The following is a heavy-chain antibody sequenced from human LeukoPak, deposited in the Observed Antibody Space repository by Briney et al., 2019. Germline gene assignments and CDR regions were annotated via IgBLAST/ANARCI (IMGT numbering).Heavy chain of an antibody. CDR3: AFGNVRFLEWLTYYGMDV. CDR1: GGTFSSYA. Sequence: GSSVKVSCKASGGTFSSYAISWVRQAPGQGLEWMGRIIPILGIANYAQKFQGRVTITADKSTSTAYMELSSLRSEDTAVYYCAFGNVRFLEWLTYYGMDVWSQGTTVTVSS. CDR2: IIPILGIA. V-gene: IGHV1-69*04. J-gene: IGHJ6*02. D-gene: IGHD3-3*01.